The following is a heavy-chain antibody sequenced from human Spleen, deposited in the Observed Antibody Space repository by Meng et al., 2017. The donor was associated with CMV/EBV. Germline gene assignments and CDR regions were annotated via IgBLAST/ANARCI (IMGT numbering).Heavy chain of an antibody. J-gene: IGHJ2*01. D-gene: IGHD6-6*01. CDR2: INHSGSN. Sequence: SLSGYKGNGSRRPQEKGLEWGEEINHSGSNNYKQSRKSRVTISVETSKNEYSLKLSSGTDENTVEYYCARGGRRGIAARPPRWYFDPWGRGTLVTVSS. CDR3: ARGGRRGIAARPPRWYFDP. V-gene: IGHV4-34*01. CDR1: SLSGYK.